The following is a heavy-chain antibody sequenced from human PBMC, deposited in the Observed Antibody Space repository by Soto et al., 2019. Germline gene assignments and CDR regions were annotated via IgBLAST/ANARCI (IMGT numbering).Heavy chain of an antibody. D-gene: IGHD4-17*01. CDR2: IYPGDSDT. CDR3: ARYPTLTDYFFHGMDV. V-gene: IGHV5-51*01. J-gene: IGHJ6*02. Sequence: PGESLKISCKGSGYTFTNYWSVWVRQIPGKGLEWMGIIYPGDSDTRYGPSFQGQVTISADRSISTAYLQWSSLKASDTGMYYCARYPTLTDYFFHGMDVWGQGTTVTVSS. CDR1: GYTFTNYW.